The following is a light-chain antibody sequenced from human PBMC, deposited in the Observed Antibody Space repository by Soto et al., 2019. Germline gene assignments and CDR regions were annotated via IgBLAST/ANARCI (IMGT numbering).Light chain of an antibody. Sequence: QSVLTQPPSVSAAPGQKVTISCSGSRSNIGNNYVSWYQQLPGTAPKLLIYDNNKRPSGIPDRFSGSKSGTSATLGITGLQTGDEADYYCGTWDNSLNAWVFGGGAKLTVL. J-gene: IGLJ3*02. V-gene: IGLV1-51*01. CDR2: DNN. CDR1: RSNIGNNY. CDR3: GTWDNSLNAWV.